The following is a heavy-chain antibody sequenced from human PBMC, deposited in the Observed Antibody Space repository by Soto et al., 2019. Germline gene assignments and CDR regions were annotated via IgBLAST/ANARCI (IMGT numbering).Heavy chain of an antibody. CDR1: GYTFSTHD. CDR3: ARDLPRIAASSSAFDI. CDR2: IIPIFGTA. Sequence: EASVKVSCKASGYTFSTHDMNWVRQAPGQGLEWVGGIIPIFGTANYAQKFQGRVTITADESTSTAYMELSSLRSEDTAVYYCARDLPRIAASSSAFDIWGQGTMVTVSS. J-gene: IGHJ3*02. V-gene: IGHV1-69*13. D-gene: IGHD6-13*01.